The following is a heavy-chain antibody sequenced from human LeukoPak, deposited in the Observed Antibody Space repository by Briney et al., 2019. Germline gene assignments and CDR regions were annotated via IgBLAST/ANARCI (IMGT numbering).Heavy chain of an antibody. CDR3: ASPTGERIRDAFDI. D-gene: IGHD7-27*01. V-gene: IGHV5-51*01. CDR2: IYPGDSDT. J-gene: IGHJ3*02. Sequence: GESLKISCKGSGYNFTSYWIGWVRQMPGKGLEWMGIIYPGDSDTGYSPSFQGQVTISADKSITTAYLQWSSLKASDTAMYYCASPTGERIRDAFDIWGQGTMVTVSS. CDR1: GYNFTSYW.